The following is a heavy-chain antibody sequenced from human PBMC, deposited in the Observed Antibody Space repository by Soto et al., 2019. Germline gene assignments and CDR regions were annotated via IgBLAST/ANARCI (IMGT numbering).Heavy chain of an antibody. Sequence: GGSLRLSCAASGFNFGNNWMHWVRQAPGKGLEWVSRMNSDGRTTNYADSVKGRFTVSRDNAKNTLYLQMNSLRAEDTAVYYCATAEVDYWGPGTMVTVSS. CDR3: ATAEVDY. V-gene: IGHV3-74*01. J-gene: IGHJ4*02. CDR1: GFNFGNNW. CDR2: MNSDGRTT.